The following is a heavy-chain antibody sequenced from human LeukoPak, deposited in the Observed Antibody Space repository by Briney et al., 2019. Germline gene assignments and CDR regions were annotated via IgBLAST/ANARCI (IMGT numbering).Heavy chain of an antibody. CDR2: ISYSGST. Sequence: SETLSLTCTVSGGSISNYYWSWIRQPPGKGLEWIAYISYSGSTKYNPSLKSRVTISVDTSKNQFSLKLSSVTAADTAVYYCARSQWLVRRGFDYWGQGTLVTVSS. D-gene: IGHD6-19*01. J-gene: IGHJ4*02. V-gene: IGHV4-59*01. CDR1: GGSISNYY. CDR3: ARSQWLVRRGFDY.